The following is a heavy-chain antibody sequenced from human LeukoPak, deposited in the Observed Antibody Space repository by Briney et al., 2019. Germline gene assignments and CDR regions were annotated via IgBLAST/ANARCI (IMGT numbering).Heavy chain of an antibody. CDR2: IYYSGST. V-gene: IGHV4-59*01. CDR3: ARTAEHDYFDY. Sequence: PGGSLRLSCAASGFTFSDYYMSWIRQPPGKGLEWIGYIYYSGSTNYNPSLKSRVTISVDTSKNQFSLKLSSVTAADTAVYYCARTAEHDYFDYWGQGTLVTVSS. J-gene: IGHJ4*02. CDR1: GFTFSDYY.